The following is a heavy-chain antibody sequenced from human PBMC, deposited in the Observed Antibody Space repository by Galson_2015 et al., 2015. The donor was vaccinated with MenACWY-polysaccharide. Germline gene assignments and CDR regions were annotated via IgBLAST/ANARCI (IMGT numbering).Heavy chain of an antibody. V-gene: IGHV3-48*02. D-gene: IGHD2-8*01. Sequence: SLRLSCAGSGFSFRTYSMTWVRQAPGEGLEWVSYIRTEGDSTNYADSVKGRFTVSRDNAKDSMYLQMNSLRDEDTAVYYCVRDMKPGSNHAFGTWRQGTMVTHSS. CDR1: GFSFRTYS. CDR2: IRTEGDST. J-gene: IGHJ3*02. CDR3: VRDMKPGSNHAFGT.